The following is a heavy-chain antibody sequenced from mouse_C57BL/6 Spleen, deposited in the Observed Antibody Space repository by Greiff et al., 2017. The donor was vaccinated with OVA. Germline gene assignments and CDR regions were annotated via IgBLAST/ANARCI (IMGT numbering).Heavy chain of an antibody. J-gene: IGHJ2*01. V-gene: IGHV1-76*01. D-gene: IGHD2-3*01. CDR1: GYTFTDYY. CDR3: ARRPGWGVFDY. Sequence: VKVVESGAELVRPGASVKLSCKASGYTFTDYYINWVKQRPGQGLEWIARIYPGSGNTYYNEKFKGKATLTAEKSSSTAYMQLSSLTSEDSAVYFCARRPGWGVFDYWGQGTTLTVSS. CDR2: IYPGSGNT.